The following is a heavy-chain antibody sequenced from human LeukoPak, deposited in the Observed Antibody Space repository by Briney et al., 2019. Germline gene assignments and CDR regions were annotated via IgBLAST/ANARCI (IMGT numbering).Heavy chain of an antibody. J-gene: IGHJ4*02. V-gene: IGHV3-23*01. Sequence: GGSLRLSCAASGFTFSSYAMSWVRQAPGQGLEWVSGISGSGGSTYYADSVKGRFTISRDNSNNTLYLQMSSLRAEDTALYSCAKGSCSSGWYGSNFDSWGQGTLVTVSS. CDR2: ISGSGGST. CDR1: GFTFSSYA. CDR3: AKGSCSSGWYGSNFDS. D-gene: IGHD6-19*01.